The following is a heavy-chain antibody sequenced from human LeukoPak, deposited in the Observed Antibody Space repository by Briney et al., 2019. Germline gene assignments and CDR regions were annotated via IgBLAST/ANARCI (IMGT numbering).Heavy chain of an antibody. CDR1: RFTFSSYS. Sequence: GGSLRLSCAASRFTFSSYSMNWVRQAPGKGLEWVSSISSSSSYIYYADSVKGRFTISRDNAKNSLYLQMNSLRAEDTAVYYCARDLYGENAFDIWGQGTMVTVSS. D-gene: IGHD4-17*01. J-gene: IGHJ3*02. CDR3: ARDLYGENAFDI. CDR2: ISSSSSYI. V-gene: IGHV3-21*01.